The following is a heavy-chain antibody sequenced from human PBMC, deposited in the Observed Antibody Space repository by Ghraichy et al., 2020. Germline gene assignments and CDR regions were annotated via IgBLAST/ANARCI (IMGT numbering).Heavy chain of an antibody. V-gene: IGHV4-59*01. CDR3: AGNMITHIGFNGEPEAFVMDV. Sequence: ESLNISCAVSGASIDNYYFAWIRQSPGKGLEWIGYFKYGETVNYNPSLKSRVNPFFQSRVTMSVDTPTNQFSPKLTSVTAADTAVYYCAGNMITHIGFNGEPEAFVMDVWRKGPTVLVSS. J-gene: IGHJ6*03. CDR2: FKYGETV. D-gene: IGHD3-16*01. CDR1: GASIDNYY.